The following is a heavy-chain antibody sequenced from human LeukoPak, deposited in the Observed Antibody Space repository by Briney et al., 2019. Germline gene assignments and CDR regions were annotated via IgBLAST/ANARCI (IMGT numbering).Heavy chain of an antibody. Sequence: GGSLRLSCKGSGYSFANYWIVWVRQMPGKGLELMGVIYQGDSDTRYGPSFQGQVTISADKSIGTAYLQWSSLKASDTAMYYCARRVSGYDVCDYWGQGTLVTVSS. CDR3: ARRVSGYDVCDY. J-gene: IGHJ4*02. CDR2: IYQGDSDT. D-gene: IGHD5-12*01. CDR1: GYSFANYW. V-gene: IGHV5-51*01.